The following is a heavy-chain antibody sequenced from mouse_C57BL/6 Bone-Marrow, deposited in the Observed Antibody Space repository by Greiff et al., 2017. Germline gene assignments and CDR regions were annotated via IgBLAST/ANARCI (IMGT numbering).Heavy chain of an antibody. J-gene: IGHJ4*01. CDR2: INPSTGGT. V-gene: IGHV1-42*01. Sequence: VQLQQSGPELVKPGASVKISCKASGYSFTGYYMNWVKQSPEKSLEWIGEINPSTGGTTYNQKFKGKATLTVDQSSSTAYMQLNSLTSEDSAVYYCARGYDYDYAMDYWGQGTSVTVSS. CDR1: GYSFTGYY. CDR3: ARGYDYDYAMDY. D-gene: IGHD2-4*01.